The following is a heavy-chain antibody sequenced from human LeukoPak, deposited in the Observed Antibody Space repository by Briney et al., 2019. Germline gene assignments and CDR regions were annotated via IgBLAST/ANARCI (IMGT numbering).Heavy chain of an antibody. CDR1: GGSVSSANYY. CDR2: IYYSGST. V-gene: IGHV4-61*01. Sequence: SETLSLTCTVSGGSVSSANYYWGWIRQPPGKGLEWIGYIYYSGSTNYNPSLNSRLTISLDTSKNQFSLKLNSVTAADTAVYYCARREQQLEYFDYWGQGTLVTVSS. CDR3: ARREQQLEYFDY. D-gene: IGHD6-13*01. J-gene: IGHJ4*02.